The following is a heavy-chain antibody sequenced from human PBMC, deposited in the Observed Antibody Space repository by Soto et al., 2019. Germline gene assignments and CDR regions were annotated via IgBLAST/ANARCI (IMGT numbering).Heavy chain of an antibody. CDR2: IYYGGTT. J-gene: IGHJ4*02. Sequence: LSLTCDVSVEPMTGGYYWGWIRQSPGKGLEWIGSIYYGGTTYYNPSLRSRLAISIDTSKDQFSLRLSSVTAADTALYYCARGWYYFDFWGQGTLVTVSS. CDR1: VEPMTGGYY. V-gene: IGHV4-38-2*01. D-gene: IGHD2-15*01. CDR3: ARGWYYFDF.